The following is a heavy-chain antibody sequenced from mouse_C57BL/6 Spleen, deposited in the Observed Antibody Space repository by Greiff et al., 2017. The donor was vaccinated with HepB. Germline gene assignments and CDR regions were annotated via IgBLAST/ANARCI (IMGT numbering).Heavy chain of an antibody. CDR2: IWRGGST. Sequence: VQLVESGPGLVQPSQSLSITCTVSGFSLTSYGVHWVRQSPGKGLEWLGVIWRGGSTDYNAAFMSRLSITKDNSKSQVFFKMNSLQADDTAIYYCAKNGEELGRDYAMDYWGQGTSVTVSS. CDR1: GFSLTSYG. J-gene: IGHJ4*01. CDR3: AKNGEELGRDYAMDY. D-gene: IGHD4-1*01. V-gene: IGHV2-5*01.